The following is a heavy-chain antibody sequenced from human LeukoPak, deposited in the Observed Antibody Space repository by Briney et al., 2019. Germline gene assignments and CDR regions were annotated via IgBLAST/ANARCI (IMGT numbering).Heavy chain of an antibody. J-gene: IGHJ4*02. CDR3: ARGFRFGEFPYYFDY. V-gene: IGHV4-4*07. Sequence: SETLSLTCTVSGGSISSYYWSWIRQPAGKGLEWIGRIYTSGSTNYNPSLKSRVTMSVDTSKNQFSLKLSSVTAADTAVYYCARGFRFGEFPYYFDYWGQGTLVTVSS. CDR1: GGSISSYY. CDR2: IYTSGST. D-gene: IGHD3-10*01.